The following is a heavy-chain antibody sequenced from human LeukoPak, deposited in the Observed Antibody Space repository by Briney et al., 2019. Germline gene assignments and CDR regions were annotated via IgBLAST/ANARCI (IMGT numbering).Heavy chain of an antibody. CDR1: GYSFSSFG. V-gene: IGHV1-18*01. CDR2: ISRHNGNT. CDR3: ARHYLGSGSEDY. J-gene: IGHJ4*02. D-gene: IGHD3-10*01. Sequence: ASVKVSCKASGYSFSSFGITWVRQAPGQGLEWMGWISRHNGNTDYAQRFRGRVPLTIDTSTTTADMEVRDLIPDDTAVYYCARHYLGSGSEDYWGQGTLVSVSS.